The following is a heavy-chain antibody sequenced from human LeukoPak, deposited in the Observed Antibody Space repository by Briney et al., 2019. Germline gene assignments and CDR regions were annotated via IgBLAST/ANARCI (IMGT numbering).Heavy chain of an antibody. CDR3: ARGDSGDYVDY. CDR1: GGSISSGSYY. J-gene: IGHJ4*02. Sequence: SETLSLTCTVSGGSISSGSYYWSWIRQPAGKGLEWIGRIYTSGSTNYNPSLKSRVTISVDTSKNQFSLKLSSVTAADTAVYYCARGDSGDYVDYWGQGTLVTVSS. CDR2: IYTSGST. V-gene: IGHV4-61*02. D-gene: IGHD2-15*01.